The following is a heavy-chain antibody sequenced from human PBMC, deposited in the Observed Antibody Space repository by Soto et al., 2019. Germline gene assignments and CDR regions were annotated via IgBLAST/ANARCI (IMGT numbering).Heavy chain of an antibody. Sequence: SLTCTVSGGSISSGGYYWSWIRQHPGKGLEWIGYIYYSGSTYYNPSLKSRVTISVDTSKNQFSLKLSSVTAADTAVYYCARGGYDILTGYKGPDYWGQGTMVTVSS. V-gene: IGHV4-31*03. D-gene: IGHD3-9*01. CDR2: IYYSGST. CDR3: ARGGYDILTGYKGPDY. CDR1: GGSISSGGYY. J-gene: IGHJ4*02.